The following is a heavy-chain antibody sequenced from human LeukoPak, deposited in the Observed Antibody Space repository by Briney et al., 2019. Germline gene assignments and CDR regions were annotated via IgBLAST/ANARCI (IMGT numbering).Heavy chain of an antibody. D-gene: IGHD3-3*01. CDR3: ARAVRAHPPADF. J-gene: IGHJ4*02. CDR1: GFTFGDYA. V-gene: IGHV3-74*01. CDR2: INSDGSST. Sequence: GGSLRLSCTASGFTFGDYAMNWVRQAPGKGLVWVSRINSDGSSTTYADSVKGRSSISRDNAKNTLYLHMNSLRAEDTGVYYCARAVRAHPPADFWGQGTLVTVSS.